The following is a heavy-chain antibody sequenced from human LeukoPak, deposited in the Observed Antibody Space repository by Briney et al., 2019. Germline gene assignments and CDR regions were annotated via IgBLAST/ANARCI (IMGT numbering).Heavy chain of an antibody. CDR3: ARDRYYYDSSGYSEY. J-gene: IGHJ4*02. D-gene: IGHD3-22*01. Sequence: PGGSLRLSCAASGFTFSIYAMSWVRQAPGKGLEWVSGISSSGGITYYVDSVKGRFTISRDNSKNTLYLQMNSLRAEDTAVYYCARDRYYYDSSGYSEYWGQGTLVTVSS. CDR1: GFTFSIYA. V-gene: IGHV3-23*01. CDR2: ISSSGGIT.